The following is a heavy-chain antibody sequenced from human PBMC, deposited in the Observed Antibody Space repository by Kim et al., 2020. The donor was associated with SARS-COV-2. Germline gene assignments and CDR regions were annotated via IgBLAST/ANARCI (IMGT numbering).Heavy chain of an antibody. V-gene: IGHV3-23*01. D-gene: IGHD5-18*01. CDR1: GFTFSSYA. CDR3: ANDPPKDTAMAPLYY. Sequence: GGSLRLSCAASGFTFSSYAMSWVRQAPGKGLEWVSAISGSGGSTYYADSVKGRFTISRDNSKNTLYLQMNSLRAEDTAVYYCANDPPKDTAMAPLYYWGQGTLVTVSS. CDR2: ISGSGGST. J-gene: IGHJ4*02.